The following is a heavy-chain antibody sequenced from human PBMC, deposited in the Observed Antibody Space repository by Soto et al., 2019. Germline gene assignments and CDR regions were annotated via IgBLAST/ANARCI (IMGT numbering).Heavy chain of an antibody. D-gene: IGHD3-10*01. Sequence: GSLRLSCAASGFTFSNAWMSWVRQAPGKGLEWVGRIKSKTDGGTTDYAAPVKGRFTISRDDSKNTLYLQMNSLKTEDTAVYYCTTRNYYGSGSYAFDIWGQGTMVTVSS. V-gene: IGHV3-15*01. CDR3: TTRNYYGSGSYAFDI. J-gene: IGHJ3*02. CDR1: GFTFSNAW. CDR2: IKSKTDGGTT.